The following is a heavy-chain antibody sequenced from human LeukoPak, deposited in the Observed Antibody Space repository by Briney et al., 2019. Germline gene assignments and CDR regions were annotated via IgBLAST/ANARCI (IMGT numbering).Heavy chain of an antibody. CDR1: GYTLTSYG. D-gene: IGHD4-17*01. CDR3: ARYTTVTTEGDY. J-gene: IGHJ4*02. Sequence: ASVKVSCKASGYTLTSYGIRWVRQAPGQGLEWMGWISAYNGNTNYAQKLQGRVTMTTDTSTSTAYMELRSLRSDDTAVYYCARYTTVTTEGDYWGQGTLVTVSS. V-gene: IGHV1-18*01. CDR2: ISAYNGNT.